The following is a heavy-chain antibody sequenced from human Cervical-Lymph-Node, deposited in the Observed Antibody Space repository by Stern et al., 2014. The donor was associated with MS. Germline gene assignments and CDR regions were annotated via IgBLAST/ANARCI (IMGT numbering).Heavy chain of an antibody. Sequence: VQLVQSGVEAKKPGESLKISCKGSENIFSNFWIGWLRQMSGKVLVYVGFIYPDDSDTKYSPSFEGQVTISANKSINTAYLHWSSLKASDTAIYYCARHYGYYFDFWGQGTLVTVSS. D-gene: IGHD4-17*01. CDR2: IYPDDSDT. CDR3: ARHYGYYFDF. J-gene: IGHJ4*02. CDR1: ENIFSNFW. V-gene: IGHV5-51*01.